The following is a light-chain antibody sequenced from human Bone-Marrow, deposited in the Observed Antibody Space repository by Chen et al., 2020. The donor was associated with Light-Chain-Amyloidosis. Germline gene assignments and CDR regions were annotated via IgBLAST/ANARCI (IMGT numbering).Light chain of an antibody. CDR2: SAS. V-gene: IGKV1-39*01. CDR3: QQTYNAPG. J-gene: IGKJ3*01. Sequence: DIQMTQSPSSLSASVGDRVTMTCRASQSISNYLNLYQQRPGKAPKLLIHSASTLQSGVPSRFSGSGFGTDFTLTISSLQPEDFASYYCQQTYNAPGFGPGTKVDI. CDR1: QSISNY.